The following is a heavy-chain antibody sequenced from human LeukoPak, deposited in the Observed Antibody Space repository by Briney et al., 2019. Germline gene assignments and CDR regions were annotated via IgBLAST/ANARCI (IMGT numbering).Heavy chain of an antibody. D-gene: IGHD3-10*01. CDR1: GFTFCIYW. V-gene: IGHV3-74*03. CDR3: ARDYAGSPDY. J-gene: IGHJ4*02. CDR2: INGDGSTT. Sequence: GGSLRHSRTASGFTFCIYWIHWVPPSPGEGLVWIALINGDGSTTTHADSVKGRFTISRDNAKNTAYLQMNSLRDEDTAVYFCARDYAGSPDYWGQGTLVTVSA.